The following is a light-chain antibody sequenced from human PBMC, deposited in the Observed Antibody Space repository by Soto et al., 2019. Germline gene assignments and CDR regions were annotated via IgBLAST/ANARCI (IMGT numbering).Light chain of an antibody. CDR1: QSVSSY. CDR2: DAS. J-gene: IGKJ5*01. CDR3: QQRSNWPSIS. Sequence: IVLTHSPATLYLSQGERATLSCRASQSVSSYLAWYQHKPGQAPRLLIYDASARATDIPARFSGSGSGTDFTLTISSLESEDSAIYYCQQRSNWPSISFGQGTRLEIK. V-gene: IGKV3-11*01.